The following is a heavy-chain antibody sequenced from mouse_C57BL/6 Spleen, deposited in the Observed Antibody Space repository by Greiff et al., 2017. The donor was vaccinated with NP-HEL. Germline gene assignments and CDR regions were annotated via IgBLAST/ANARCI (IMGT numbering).Heavy chain of an antibody. J-gene: IGHJ4*01. CDR2: IYPGSGNT. V-gene: IGHV1-66*01. CDR1: GYSFTSYY. CDR3: ARGTTPHAMDY. Sequence: QVQLQQSGPELVKPGASVKISCKASGYSFTSYYIHWVKQRPGQGLEWIGWIYPGSGNTKYNEKFKGKATLTADTSSSTAYMQLSSLTSEDSAVYYCARGTTPHAMDYWGQGTSVTVSS. D-gene: IGHD1-1*01.